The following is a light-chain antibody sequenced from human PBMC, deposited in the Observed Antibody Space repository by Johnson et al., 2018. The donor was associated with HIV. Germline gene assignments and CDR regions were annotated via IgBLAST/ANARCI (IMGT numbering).Light chain of an antibody. J-gene: IGLJ1*01. Sequence: QSVLTQPPSVSAAPGQKVTISCSGSSSNIGNNYVSWYQQFLGTAPKLLIYENSKRPSGIPDRFSGSKPGTSTTLGLTGLQTGDEADYYRGTWDTSLSAGGVFGSGTKVTVL. CDR3: GTWDTSLSAGGV. CDR1: SSNIGNNY. V-gene: IGLV1-51*02. CDR2: ENS.